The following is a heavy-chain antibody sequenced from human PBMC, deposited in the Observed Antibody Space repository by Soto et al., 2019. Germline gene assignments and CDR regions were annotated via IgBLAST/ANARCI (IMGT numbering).Heavy chain of an antibody. CDR1: GFNVGAFA. V-gene: IGHV3-23*01. CDR3: TRETVAGITGLDY. J-gene: IGHJ4*02. Sequence: GSLRLSCAASGFNVGAFAVNWVRQAPGKGLEWVSGISVSDAFIYYADSARGRFSISRDASENILYLQMNSLRVDDTALYYCTRETVAGITGLDYWGPGTLVTVSS. D-gene: IGHD1-20*01. CDR2: ISVSDAFI.